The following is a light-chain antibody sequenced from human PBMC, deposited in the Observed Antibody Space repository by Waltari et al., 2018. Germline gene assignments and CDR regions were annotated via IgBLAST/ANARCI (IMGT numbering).Light chain of an antibody. CDR1: QSVLYSSNSQNY. CDR3: QQYYSTPLT. CDR2: WAS. Sequence: DIVMTQSPDSLAVSLGERATINCTSSQSVLYSSNSQNYLAWYQQKPGQPPKLLISWASTRESGVPDRFSGSGSGTDFTLTVSSLQAEDVAVYYCQQYYSTPLTFGGGTKVEIK. J-gene: IGKJ4*01. V-gene: IGKV4-1*01.